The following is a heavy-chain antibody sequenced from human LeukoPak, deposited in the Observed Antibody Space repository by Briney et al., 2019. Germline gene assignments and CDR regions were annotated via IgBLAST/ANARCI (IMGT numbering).Heavy chain of an antibody. CDR3: AKDRYYFDY. V-gene: IGHV3-30*18. Sequence: GGSLRLSCATSGFTFSSYAMSWVRQAPGKGLEWVAVISYDGSNKYYADSVKGRFTISRDNSKNTLYLQMNSLRAEDTAVYYCAKDRYYFDYWGQGTLVTVSS. J-gene: IGHJ4*02. CDR2: ISYDGSNK. CDR1: GFTFSSYA.